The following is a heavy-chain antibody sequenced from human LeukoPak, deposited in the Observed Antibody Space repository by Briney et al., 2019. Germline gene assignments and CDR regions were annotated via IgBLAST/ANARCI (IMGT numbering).Heavy chain of an antibody. Sequence: PSETLSLTCAVYGGSFSGYYWSWIRQPPGKGLEWIGEINHSGSTNYNPSLKSRVTISVDTSKNQFSLKLSSVTAADTAVYYCARHQPLYPYNWFDPWGQGTLVTVSS. CDR2: INHSGST. V-gene: IGHV4-34*01. D-gene: IGHD2-2*02. CDR1: GGSFSGYY. J-gene: IGHJ5*02. CDR3: ARHQPLYPYNWFDP.